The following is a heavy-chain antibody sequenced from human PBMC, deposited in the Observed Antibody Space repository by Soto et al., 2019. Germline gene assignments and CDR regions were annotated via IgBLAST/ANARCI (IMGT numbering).Heavy chain of an antibody. J-gene: IGHJ4*02. CDR2: IYYRGST. CDR1: GGSISSGEYY. Sequence: QVQLQESGPGLVKPSQTLSLTCSVSGGSISSGEYYWSWIRQPPGKGLEWIGYIYYRGSTYYNPYLKCRVTLSVDTSKNQFSLKLSSVTAADTAVYYCARAPGGSYYFRRYYFDYWGQGTLVTVSS. CDR3: ARAPGGSYYFRRYYFDY. V-gene: IGHV4-30-4*01. D-gene: IGHD1-26*01.